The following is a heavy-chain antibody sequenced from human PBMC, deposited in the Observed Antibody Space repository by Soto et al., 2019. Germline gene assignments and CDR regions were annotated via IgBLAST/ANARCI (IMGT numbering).Heavy chain of an antibody. J-gene: IGHJ4*02. D-gene: IGHD4-17*01. Sequence: QVQFVEAGGGVVQPGTSLRLSCAASGFTFSRHGMHWVRQTPGKGLEWLAVILNDASGHWYADSVKGRFTLSRDNFENTLYLQMNGLRLEDTAMYYCARDDDYPDNGFDYWGQGTLVTVSS. CDR1: GFTFSRHG. CDR2: ILNDASGH. CDR3: ARDDDYPDNGFDY. V-gene: IGHV3-33*01.